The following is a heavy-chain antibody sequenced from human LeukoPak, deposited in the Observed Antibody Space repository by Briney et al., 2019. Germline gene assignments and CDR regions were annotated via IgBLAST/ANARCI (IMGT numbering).Heavy chain of an antibody. Sequence: SETLSLTCAVSGGSISSATYYWGWLRQPPGKGLEWIGSIYYSASTYYNPSLKSRVTISVDASKNQFSLNLSSVTAADTAVYYCARNYYDFWSGYYGPWFDPWGQGTLVTVSS. CDR2: IYYSAST. D-gene: IGHD3-3*01. CDR1: GGSISSATYY. V-gene: IGHV4-39*01. CDR3: ARNYYDFWSGYYGPWFDP. J-gene: IGHJ5*02.